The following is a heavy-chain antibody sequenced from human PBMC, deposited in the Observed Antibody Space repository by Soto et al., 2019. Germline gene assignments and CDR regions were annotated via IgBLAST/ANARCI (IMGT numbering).Heavy chain of an antibody. CDR3: ARYDSNSGIDF. CDR1: GGSMSSYY. J-gene: IGHJ4*02. V-gene: IGHV4-59*04. D-gene: IGHD4-4*01. Sequence: PSETLSLTCTVSGGSMSSYYWSWIRQPPGKGLEWIGYIYYSGSTYYNPSLKSRVTISVDTSKNQFSLRLGSVTAADTAVYYCARYDSNSGIDFWGQGTLVTVSS. CDR2: IYYSGST.